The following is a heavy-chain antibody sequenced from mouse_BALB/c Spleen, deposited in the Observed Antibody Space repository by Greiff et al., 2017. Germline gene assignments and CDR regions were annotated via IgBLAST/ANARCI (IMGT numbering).Heavy chain of an antibody. CDR1: GYTFTDYY. Sequence: VQLQQSGAELARPGASVKLSCKASGYTFTDYYINWVKQRPGQGLEWIGEIYPGSGNTYYNEKFKGKATLTADKSSSTAYMQLSSLTSEDSAVYFCARSPRQAWFAYWGQGTLVTVSA. CDR3: ARSPRQAWFAY. CDR2: IYPGSGNT. J-gene: IGHJ3*01. V-gene: IGHV1-77*01.